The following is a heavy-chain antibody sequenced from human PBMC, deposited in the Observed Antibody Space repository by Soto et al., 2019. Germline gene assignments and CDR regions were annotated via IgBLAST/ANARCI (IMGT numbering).Heavy chain of an antibody. V-gene: IGHV2-26*01. CDR2: IDSSGEK. Sequence: QVTLKESGPVLVKPTETLTLRCTVSGLSITDSEMGVSWIRQPPGQPLGWLAHIDSSGEKSYRTFLKSRLAISNDTSKSQIVLTMTNMDPADTATYYCARRHLAVAVSPWFDPWGQGIPVTVSS. CDR1: GLSITDSEMG. D-gene: IGHD6-19*01. CDR3: ARRHLAVAVSPWFDP. J-gene: IGHJ5*02.